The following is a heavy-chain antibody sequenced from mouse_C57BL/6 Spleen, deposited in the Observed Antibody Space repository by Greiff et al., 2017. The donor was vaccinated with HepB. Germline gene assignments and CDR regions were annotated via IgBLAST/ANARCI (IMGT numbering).Heavy chain of an antibody. Sequence: EVKVVESGGGLVQPKGSLKLSCAASGFSFNTYAMNWVRQAPGKGLEWVARIRSKSNNYATYYADSVKDRFTISRDDSESMLYLQMNNLKTDDTAMYYCVRAPNNYYGSSPYAMDYWGQGTSVTVSS. CDR2: IRSKSNNYAT. CDR3: VRAPNNYYGSSPYAMDY. V-gene: IGHV10-1*01. D-gene: IGHD1-1*01. J-gene: IGHJ4*01. CDR1: GFSFNTYA.